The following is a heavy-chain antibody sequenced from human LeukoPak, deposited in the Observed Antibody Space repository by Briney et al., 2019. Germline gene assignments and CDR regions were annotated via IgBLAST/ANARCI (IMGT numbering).Heavy chain of an antibody. CDR2: IKRKSEGGIT. D-gene: IGHD3-22*01. J-gene: IGHJ6*03. CDR1: GFSFDNAW. V-gene: IGHV3-15*01. CDR3: TTDYYDSGSDMDV. Sequence: GGSLRLSCAASGFSFDNAWMSWVRQAPGKGLEWAGRIKRKSEGGITQYAAPVKDRFTISRDDSENTLYLQMNSLKIEDTAVYYCTTDYYDSGSDMDVWGKGTTVTVSS.